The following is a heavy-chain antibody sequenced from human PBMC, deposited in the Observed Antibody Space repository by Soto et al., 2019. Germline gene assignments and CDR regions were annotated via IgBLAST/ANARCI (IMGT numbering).Heavy chain of an antibody. CDR2: ISGSGGST. Sequence: AGGSLRLSCAASGFTFSSYAMSWVRQAPGKGLEWVSAISGSGGSTYYADSVKGRFTISRDNSKNTLYMQMNSLRAEDTAVYYCSKEYYDTSGYSFDYWGAGPLVTVSS. V-gene: IGHV3-23*01. D-gene: IGHD3-22*01. CDR3: SKEYYDTSGYSFDY. J-gene: IGHJ4*02. CDR1: GFTFSSYA.